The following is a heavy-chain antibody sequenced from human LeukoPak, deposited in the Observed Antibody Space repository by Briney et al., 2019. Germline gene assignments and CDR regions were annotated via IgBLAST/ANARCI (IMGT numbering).Heavy chain of an antibody. CDR2: ISGGGDGT. CDR3: VRVNYGGNSGYHFDY. V-gene: IGHV3-23*01. Sequence: PGGSLRLSCAASGFDLWRYAMSWVRQVPGKGLELVADISGGGDGTHYADSVQGRFTISRDNSKNSVLLQMGSLRAHATAVYYCVRVNYGGNSGYHFDYWGQGTLVTVSS. D-gene: IGHD4-23*01. CDR1: GFDLWRYA. J-gene: IGHJ4*02.